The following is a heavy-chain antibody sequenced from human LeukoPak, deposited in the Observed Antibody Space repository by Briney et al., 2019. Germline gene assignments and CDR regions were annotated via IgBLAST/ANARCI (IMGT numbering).Heavy chain of an antibody. D-gene: IGHD3-22*01. CDR2: IYSGAGT. J-gene: IGHJ4*02. Sequence: GGSLRLSCAVSGFTVSNNYMSWVRQAPAKGLEWVSVIYSGAGTHYADSVKGRFTISRDNSENTLYLQMKRLRAEDTAVYYCVRGHITLTIWGQGTLVTVSS. CDR3: VRGHITLTI. CDR1: GFTVSNNY. V-gene: IGHV3-53*01.